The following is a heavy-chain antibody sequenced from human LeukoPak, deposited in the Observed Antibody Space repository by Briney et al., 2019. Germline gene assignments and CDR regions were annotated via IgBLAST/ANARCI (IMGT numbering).Heavy chain of an antibody. Sequence: SVKVSCKASGCTFTSYDINWVRQATGQGLEWMGGIIPIFGTANYAQKFQGRVTITADKSTSTAYMELSSLRSEDTAVYYCSSRYYYDSSGYYPNTTDYWGQGTLVTVSS. CDR2: IIPIFGTA. CDR1: GCTFTSYD. J-gene: IGHJ4*02. V-gene: IGHV1-69*06. D-gene: IGHD3-22*01. CDR3: SSRYYYDSSGYYPNTTDY.